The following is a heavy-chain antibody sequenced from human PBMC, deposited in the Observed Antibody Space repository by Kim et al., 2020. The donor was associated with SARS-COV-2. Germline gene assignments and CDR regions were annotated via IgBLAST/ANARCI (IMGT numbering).Heavy chain of an antibody. V-gene: IGHV3-33*05. J-gene: IGHJ6*02. D-gene: IGHD1-1*01. CDR2: ISYDGSNK. CDR1: GFTFSSYG. CDR3: ARDLGGLLEIYYYYGMDV. Sequence: GGSLRLSCAASGFTFSSYGMHWVRQAPGKGLEWVAVISYDGSNKYYADSVKGRFTISRDNSKNTLYLQMNSLRAEDTAVYYCARDLGGLLEIYYYYGMDVWGQGTTVTVSS.